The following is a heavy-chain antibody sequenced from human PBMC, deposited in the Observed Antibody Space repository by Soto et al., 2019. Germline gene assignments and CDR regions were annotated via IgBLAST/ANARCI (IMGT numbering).Heavy chain of an antibody. V-gene: IGHV3-23*01. J-gene: IGHJ6*02. CDR1: GFTFSSYA. CDR3: AKDQGDYYGSGSYYISQYYYYYGMDV. Sequence: GESLKISCAASGFTFSSYAMSWVRQAPGKGLEWVSVISGSGGNTYYADSVKGRFTISRDNSKNTLYLQMNSLRAEDTAAYYCAKDQGDYYGSGSYYISQYYYYYGMDVWGQGTTVTVSS. CDR2: ISGSGGNT. D-gene: IGHD3-10*01.